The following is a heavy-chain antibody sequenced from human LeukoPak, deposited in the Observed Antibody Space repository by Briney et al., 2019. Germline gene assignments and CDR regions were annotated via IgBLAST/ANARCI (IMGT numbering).Heavy chain of an antibody. CDR1: GFTFSDYY. D-gene: IGHD3-3*01. J-gene: IGHJ4*02. V-gene: IGHV3-11*01. CDR2: ISGSGSTI. CDR3: ARYDFGSGKSLDY. Sequence: RGSLRHSCAASGFTFSDYYMSWIRQAPGGGMEWVSYISGSGSTIYYADSVKGRFTISRDNAKNSLYLQINSLRAEDTAVYYCARYDFGSGKSLDYWGQGTLVKVSS.